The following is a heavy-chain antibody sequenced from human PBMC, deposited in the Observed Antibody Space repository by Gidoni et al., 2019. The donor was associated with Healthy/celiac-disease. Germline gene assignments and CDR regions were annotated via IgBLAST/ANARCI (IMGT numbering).Heavy chain of an antibody. J-gene: IGHJ1*01. CDR1: GFTFSSYA. V-gene: IGHV3-30-3*01. CDR2: ISYDGSNK. Sequence: QVQLVESGGGVVQPGRSLRLSCAASGFTFSSYAMHWVRQAPGKGLEWVAVISYDGSNKYYADSGKGRFTISRDNSKNTLYLQMNSLRAEDTAVYYCARDPAPYSSGWQYFQHWGQGTLVTVSS. CDR3: ARDPAPYSSGWQYFQH. D-gene: IGHD6-19*01.